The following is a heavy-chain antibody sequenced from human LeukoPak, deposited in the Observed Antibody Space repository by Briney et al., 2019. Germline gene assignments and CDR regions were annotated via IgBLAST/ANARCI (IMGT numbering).Heavy chain of an antibody. CDR2: ISAGAGTT. CDR1: GFTFSSFP. CDR3: AKVFRSSGYYFWYFDL. V-gene: IGHV3-23*01. Sequence: GGSLRLSCAASGFTFSSFPMSWVRQAPGKGLEWASAISAGAGTTYYADSVKGRFTISRDNSKNTLYLQMSSLSGEDTAVYYCAKVFRSSGYYFWYFDLWGRGTLVTVSS. D-gene: IGHD3-22*01. J-gene: IGHJ2*01.